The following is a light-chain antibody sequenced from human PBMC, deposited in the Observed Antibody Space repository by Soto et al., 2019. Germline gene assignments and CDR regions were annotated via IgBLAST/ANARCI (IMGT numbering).Light chain of an antibody. Sequence: EIVMTQSPATLSVSPGERATLSCRASQSVSSNLAWYQQKPRQAPRLLIYGASTRAPGIPARFSGSGSGTDFTLTISSLQSEDFAVYYCQQYNNWPPITFGQGTRLEIK. CDR2: GAS. CDR3: QQYNNWPPIT. J-gene: IGKJ5*01. CDR1: QSVSSN. V-gene: IGKV3-15*01.